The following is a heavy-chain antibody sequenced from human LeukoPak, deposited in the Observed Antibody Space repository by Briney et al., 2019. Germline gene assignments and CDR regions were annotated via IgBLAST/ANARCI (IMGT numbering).Heavy chain of an antibody. V-gene: IGHV4-34*01. CDR1: GGSFSGYY. CDR2: INHSGST. CDR3: ARGRGGYSSSRGYFDY. D-gene: IGHD6-6*01. J-gene: IGHJ4*02. Sequence: LETLSLTCVVYGGSFSGYYWSWIRQPPGKGLEWIGEINHSGSTNYNPSLKSRVTISVDTSKNQFSLKLSSVTAADTAVYYCARGRGGYSSSRGYFDYWGQGTLVTVSS.